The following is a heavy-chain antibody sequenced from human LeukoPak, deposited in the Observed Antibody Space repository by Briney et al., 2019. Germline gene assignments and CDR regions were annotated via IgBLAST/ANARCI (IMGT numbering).Heavy chain of an antibody. CDR1: GFTFSSYS. CDR3: ASNYYDILTGYSHHFDY. CDR2: ISSSSSYI. V-gene: IGHV3-21*01. J-gene: IGHJ4*02. Sequence: GGSLRLSCAASGFTFSSYSMNWVRQAPGKGLEWVSSISSSSSYIYYADSVKGRFTISRDNAKNSLYLPMNSLRAEDTAVYYCASNYYDILTGYSHHFDYWGQGTLVTVSS. D-gene: IGHD3-9*01.